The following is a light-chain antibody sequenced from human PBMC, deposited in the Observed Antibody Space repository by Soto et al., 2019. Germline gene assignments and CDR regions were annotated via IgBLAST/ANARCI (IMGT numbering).Light chain of an antibody. CDR2: DVT. J-gene: IGLJ1*01. CDR3: SSYTSSSTYV. CDR1: TSDIGSHDS. V-gene: IGLV2-14*01. Sequence: SALTQPASVSGSPGQSITISCTGTTSDIGSHDSVCWHQQHPGQAPRLMIYDVTSRASGVPDRFYASKSGNTASLTISGLQAEDEADYYCSSYTSSSTYVFGTGTKVTVL.